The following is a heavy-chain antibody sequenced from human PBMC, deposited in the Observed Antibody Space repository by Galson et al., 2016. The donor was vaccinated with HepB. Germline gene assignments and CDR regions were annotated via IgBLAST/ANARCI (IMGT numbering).Heavy chain of an antibody. J-gene: IGHJ6*02. CDR2: IWYGGNNK. V-gene: IGHV3-33*01. D-gene: IGHD6-13*01. Sequence: LRLSCAASGFTFSNYGMHWVRQAPGKGLEWVAVIWYGGNNKYYGDSVKGRFTISRDNSKNTLYLQMNSLRDEDTAVYYCARAKRSGEYSSSWYGLDVWGQGTTVTVSS. CDR1: GFTFSNYG. CDR3: ARAKRSGEYSSSWYGLDV.